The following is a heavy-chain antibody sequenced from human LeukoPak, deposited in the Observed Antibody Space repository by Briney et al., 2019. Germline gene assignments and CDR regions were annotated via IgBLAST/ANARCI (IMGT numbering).Heavy chain of an antibody. Sequence: SETLSLTCTVSGGSISSSSYYWGWIRQPPGKGLEWVGSIYYSGSTYYNPSLKSRVTISVDTTKNHISLKMSSVTAADTAVYYCARATEYYYDSSHYFDYWGQGTLVTVSS. CDR1: GGSISSSSYY. CDR3: ARATEYYYDSSHYFDY. CDR2: IYYSGST. J-gene: IGHJ4*02. V-gene: IGHV4-39*07. D-gene: IGHD3-22*01.